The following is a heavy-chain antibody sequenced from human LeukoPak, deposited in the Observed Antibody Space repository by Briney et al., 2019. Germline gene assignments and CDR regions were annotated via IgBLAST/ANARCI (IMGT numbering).Heavy chain of an antibody. V-gene: IGHV3-30*03. CDR1: GFTFSNYG. CDR3: ARVGRTILVRGYFDY. CDR2: ISYDGSNT. D-gene: IGHD3-10*01. Sequence: GGSLRLSCAASGFTFSNYGMHWVRQAPGKGLEWVADISYDGSNTYYADSVKGRFTISRDNSKNTLYLQMNSLRAEDTALYYCARVGRTILVRGYFDYWGQGTLVTVSS. J-gene: IGHJ4*02.